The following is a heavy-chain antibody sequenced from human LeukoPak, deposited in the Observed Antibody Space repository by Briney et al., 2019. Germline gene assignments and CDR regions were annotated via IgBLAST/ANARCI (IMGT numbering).Heavy chain of an antibody. J-gene: IGHJ4*02. D-gene: IGHD7-27*01. CDR3: AKDGGLWVSAHWGDS. Sequence: GGSLRLSCAASGFTFSNYAMDWVRQAPGKGLEWVSAVSGNGATTYYADSVKGRFTVSRDNSKNTLFLQMNSLRAEDTAVYYCAKDGGLWVSAHWGDSWGRGTLVTVSS. V-gene: IGHV3-23*01. CDR1: GFTFSNYA. CDR2: VSGNGATT.